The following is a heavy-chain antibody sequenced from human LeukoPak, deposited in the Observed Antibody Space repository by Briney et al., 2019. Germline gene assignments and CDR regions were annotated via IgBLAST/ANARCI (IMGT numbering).Heavy chain of an antibody. V-gene: IGHV3-30*18. Sequence: GGSLRLSCAASGFTFSSYGMHWVRQAPGKGLEWVAVISYDGSNKYYADSVKGRFTISRDNSKNTLYLQMNSLRAEDTAVYYCAKDVRYYYGSGSSAFDYWGQGTLVTVSS. D-gene: IGHD3-10*01. CDR1: GFTFSSYG. J-gene: IGHJ4*02. CDR2: ISYDGSNK. CDR3: AKDVRYYYGSGSSAFDY.